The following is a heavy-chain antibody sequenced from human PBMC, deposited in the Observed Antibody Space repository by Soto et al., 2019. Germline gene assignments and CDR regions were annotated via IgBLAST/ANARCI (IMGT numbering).Heavy chain of an antibody. J-gene: IGHJ5*01. CDR1: GGSFTSNNW. Sequence: PSETLSLTCAVSGGSFTSNNWWTWVRQPPGQGLEWIGEIYRTGSTNYNPSLKSRVTISLDKSENQFSLKVTSLTAADTAVYYFASRDPATSVDFWGHGTLVTVS. CDR3: ASRDPATSVDF. V-gene: IGHV4-4*02. CDR2: IYRTGST.